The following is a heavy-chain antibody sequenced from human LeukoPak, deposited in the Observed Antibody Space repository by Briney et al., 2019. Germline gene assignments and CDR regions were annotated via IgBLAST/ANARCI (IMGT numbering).Heavy chain of an antibody. Sequence: ASVKVSCKASGYTFTGYYIHWVRQAHGQGLEWMGWINPNSGGTNSAQKFQGRVTMTRDTSISPAYMELSRLQSDDTAVYYCGWSPNTFYLDYWGQGTLVTVSS. V-gene: IGHV1-2*02. CDR2: INPNSGGT. CDR3: GWSPNTFYLDY. D-gene: IGHD2-15*01. J-gene: IGHJ4*02. CDR1: GYTFTGYY.